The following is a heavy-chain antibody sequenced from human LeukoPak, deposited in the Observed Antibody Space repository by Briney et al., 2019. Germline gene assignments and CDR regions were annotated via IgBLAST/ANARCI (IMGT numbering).Heavy chain of an antibody. J-gene: IGHJ5*02. Sequence: SETLSLTCSVSGGSISSYYWSWIRQPPGKGLEWIGYIYYSGSTSYNPSLKSRVTISVDTSKNQFSLKLSSVTAADKAVYYCARYTGEDNWFDPWGQGTLVTVSS. D-gene: IGHD7-27*01. CDR3: ARYTGEDNWFDP. CDR2: IYYSGST. CDR1: GGSISSYY. V-gene: IGHV4-59*08.